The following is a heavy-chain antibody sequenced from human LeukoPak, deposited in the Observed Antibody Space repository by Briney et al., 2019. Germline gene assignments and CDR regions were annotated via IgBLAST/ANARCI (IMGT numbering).Heavy chain of an antibody. CDR1: GGTLSSYA. J-gene: IGHJ4*02. CDR2: IIPIFATS. D-gene: IGHD1-14*01. V-gene: IGHV1-69*05. Sequence: ASVKVSCKASGGTLSSYAISWVRQAPGQGLEWMGGIIPIFATSNYAQKFQGRVTVTRDTSISTAYMDLSRLTSDDTAVYYCARAFTITTAFDYWGQGALVTVSS. CDR3: ARAFTITTAFDY.